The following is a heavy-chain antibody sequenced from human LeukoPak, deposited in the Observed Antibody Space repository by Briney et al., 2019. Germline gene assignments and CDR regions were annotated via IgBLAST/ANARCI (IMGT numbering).Heavy chain of an antibody. V-gene: IGHV4-39*07. J-gene: IGHJ6*03. CDR2: IYYSGST. CDR3: ASPRYYYDSSGYVYYYMDV. D-gene: IGHD3-22*01. CDR1: GGSISSSSYY. Sequence: RASETLSLTCTVSGGSISSSSYYWGWIRQPPGKGLEWIGSIYYSGSTYYNPSLKSRVTISVDTSKNQFSLKLSSVTAADTAVYYCASPRYYYDSSGYVYYYMDVWGKGTTVTVSS.